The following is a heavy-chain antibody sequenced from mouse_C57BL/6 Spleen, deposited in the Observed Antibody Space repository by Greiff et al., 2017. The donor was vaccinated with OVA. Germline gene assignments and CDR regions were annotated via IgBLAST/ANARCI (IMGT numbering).Heavy chain of an antibody. V-gene: IGHV14-2*01. Sequence: VQLKESGAELVKPGASVKLSCTASGFNIKDYYMHWVKQRTEQGLEWIGRIDPEDGETKYAPKFQGKATITGDTSSNTAYLPLSSLTSEYTAIYYCARVGGSSYLYAMDYWGLGTSVTVSS. CDR1: GFNIKDYY. D-gene: IGHD1-1*01. CDR3: ARVGGSSYLYAMDY. J-gene: IGHJ4*01. CDR2: IDPEDGET.